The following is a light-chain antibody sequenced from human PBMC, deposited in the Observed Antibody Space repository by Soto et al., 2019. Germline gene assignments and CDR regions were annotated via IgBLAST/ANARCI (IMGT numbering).Light chain of an antibody. Sequence: SYELTQPPSVSVAPGQTARITCGGNNIGSKSVHWYQQKPGQAPVLVVYDDSDRPSGIPERFSGSNSGNTATLTISRVEAGDVADYYCQVWDSSSDLRVVFGGGTQLTVL. CDR3: QVWDSSSDLRVV. CDR2: DDS. J-gene: IGLJ2*01. V-gene: IGLV3-21*02. CDR1: NIGSKS.